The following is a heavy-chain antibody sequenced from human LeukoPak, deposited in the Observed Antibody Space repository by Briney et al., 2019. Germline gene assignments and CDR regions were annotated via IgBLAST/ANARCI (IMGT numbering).Heavy chain of an antibody. CDR2: IYYSGST. CDR3: GREVVAAAGTVDY. J-gene: IGHJ4*02. V-gene: IGHV4-59*01. D-gene: IGHD6-13*01. Sequence: GSLRLSCAASGFTFRISGMHWIRQPPGKGLEWIGYIYYSGSTNYNPSLESRVTISVDTSKNQFSLKLSSVTAADTAVYYCGREVVAAAGTVDYWGQGTLVTVSS. CDR1: GFTFRISG.